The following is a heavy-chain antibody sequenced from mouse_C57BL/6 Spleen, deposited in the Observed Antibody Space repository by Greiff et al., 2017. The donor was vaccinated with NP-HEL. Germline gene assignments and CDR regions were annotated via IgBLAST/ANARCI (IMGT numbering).Heavy chain of an antibody. V-gene: IGHV5-9*01. CDR2: ISGGGGNT. CDR3: ARQRLRREGFDY. D-gene: IGHD2-4*01. Sequence: DVKLVESGGGLVKPGGSLKLSCAASGFTFSSYTMSWVRQTPEKRLEWVATISGGGGNTYYPDSVKGRFTISRDNAKNTLYLQMSSLRSEDTALYYCARQRLRREGFDYWGQGTTLTVSS. J-gene: IGHJ2*01. CDR1: GFTFSSYT.